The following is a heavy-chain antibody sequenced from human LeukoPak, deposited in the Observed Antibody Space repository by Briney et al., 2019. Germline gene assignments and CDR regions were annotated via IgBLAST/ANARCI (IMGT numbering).Heavy chain of an antibody. J-gene: IGHJ3*02. CDR3: AREKVGIGRLDAFDI. CDR2: MNPNSGNT. CDR1: GYTFTSYG. Sequence: ASVKVSCKASGYTFTSYGISWVRQATGQGLEWMGWMNPNSGNTGYAQKFQGRVTMTRNTSISTAYMELSSLRSEDTAVYYCAREKVGIGRLDAFDIWGQGTMVTVSS. V-gene: IGHV1-8*02. D-gene: IGHD1-26*01.